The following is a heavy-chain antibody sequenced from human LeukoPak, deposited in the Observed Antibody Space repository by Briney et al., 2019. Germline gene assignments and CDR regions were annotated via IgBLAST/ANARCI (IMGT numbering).Heavy chain of an antibody. CDR2: ISYDGSNR. J-gene: IGHJ4*02. CDR3: VRLTAAGRRTDFDY. Sequence: PGGSLRLSCAASGFTFSSYAMHWVRQAPGKGLEWVAAISYDGSNRYYADPVKGRFPISRDNSKNTLYLQMNSLRTEDTAVYYCVRLTAAGRRTDFDYWGQGTLVTVSS. CDR1: GFTFSSYA. D-gene: IGHD6-13*01. V-gene: IGHV3-30*04.